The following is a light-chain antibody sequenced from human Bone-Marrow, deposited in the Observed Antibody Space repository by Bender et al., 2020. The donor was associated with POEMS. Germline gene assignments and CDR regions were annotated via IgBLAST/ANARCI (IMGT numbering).Light chain of an antibody. CDR3: QTWDTGIGV. J-gene: IGLJ3*02. Sequence: QPVLTQSPSASASLGASVKLTCTLSSGHSNYVIAWHQQQPEKGPRYLMKLESDGSHSKGDGIPDRFSGSSSGAERYLTISSLQSEDEADYYCQTWDTGIGVCGGGTKLTVL. CDR1: SGHSNYV. CDR2: LESDGSH. V-gene: IGLV4-69*01.